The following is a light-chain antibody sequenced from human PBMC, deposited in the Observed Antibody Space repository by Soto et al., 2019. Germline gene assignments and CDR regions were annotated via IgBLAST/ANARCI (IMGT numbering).Light chain of an antibody. Sequence: DIQMTQSPSTLSGSVGDRVTITCRASQTISSWLAWYQQKPGKAPKLLIYKASTLKSGVPSRFSGSGSGTDFTLTISSLQPEDFATYYCQQSYSTPWTFGQGTKWIS. CDR3: QQSYSTPWT. J-gene: IGKJ1*01. CDR2: KAS. V-gene: IGKV1-5*03. CDR1: QTISSW.